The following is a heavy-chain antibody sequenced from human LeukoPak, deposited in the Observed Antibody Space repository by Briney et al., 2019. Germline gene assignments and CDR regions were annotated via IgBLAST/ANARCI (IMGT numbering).Heavy chain of an antibody. CDR3: ARDNQTRAAAVGFDY. D-gene: IGHD6-13*01. V-gene: IGHV4-4*07. J-gene: IGHJ4*02. CDR2: IYTSGST. Sequence: SETLSLTCTVSGGSISSYYWSWIRQPAGKGLEWIGRIYTSGSTNYNPSLKSRVTTSVDTSKSQFSLKLSSVTAADTAAYYCARDNQTRAAAVGFDYWGQGTLVTVSS. CDR1: GGSISSYY.